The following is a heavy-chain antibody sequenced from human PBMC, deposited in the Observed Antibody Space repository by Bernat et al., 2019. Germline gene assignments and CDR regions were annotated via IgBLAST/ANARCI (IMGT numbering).Heavy chain of an antibody. CDR2: ISGSGGST. J-gene: IGHJ6*02. CDR3: ATGSAGYYCYGMDV. D-gene: IGHD4-17*01. CDR1: GFTFSSYA. Sequence: EVQLLESGGGLVQPGGSLRLSCAASGFTFSSYAMSWVRQAPGKGLEWVSAISGSGGSTYYADSVKGRFTISRDNSKNTLYLQMNSLRAGDTAVYYCATGSAGYYCYGMDVWGQGTTVTVSS. V-gene: IGHV3-23*01.